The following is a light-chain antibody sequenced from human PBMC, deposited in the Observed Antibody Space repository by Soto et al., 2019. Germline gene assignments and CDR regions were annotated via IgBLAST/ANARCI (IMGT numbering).Light chain of an antibody. CDR1: QSVSNNY. V-gene: IGKV3D-20*02. Sequence: EIGLTQSPGTLSLSPGERATLSCRASQSVSNNYLAWYQQKPGQAPRLLIYGASNRATGIPDRFSGSASGTDFTLTISSLETEDLAVYYCQQRSNWPTFGQGTKVDIK. CDR3: QQRSNWPT. CDR2: GAS. J-gene: IGKJ1*01.